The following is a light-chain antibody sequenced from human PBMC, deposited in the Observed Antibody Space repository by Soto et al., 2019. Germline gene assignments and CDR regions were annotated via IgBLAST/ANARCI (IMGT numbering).Light chain of an antibody. Sequence: DIQMTQSPSTLSASVGDRVTITCRASQRISSWLAWYQQKPGRAPNLLIYEASTLESGVPSRFSGSGSGTEFTLTISSLQPDDFATYYCRHYYTYPISFGQGTRLEIK. J-gene: IGKJ5*01. CDR1: QRISSW. V-gene: IGKV1-5*03. CDR3: RHYYTYPIS. CDR2: EAS.